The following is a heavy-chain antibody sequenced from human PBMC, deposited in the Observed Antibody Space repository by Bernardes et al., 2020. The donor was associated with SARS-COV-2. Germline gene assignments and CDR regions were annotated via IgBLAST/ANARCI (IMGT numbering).Heavy chain of an antibody. D-gene: IGHD3-22*01. J-gene: IGHJ4*02. CDR2: INSNGNST. V-gene: IGHV3-74*01. Sequence: GGSLRLSCAASGFTFSSYWMHWVRQAPGKGLVWVSRINSNGNSTTYADSVKGRFTISRDNAKNTLYLQMNSLRAEDTAVYYCVRDNGGYYYFDYWGQGTLVTESS. CDR3: VRDNGGYYYFDY. CDR1: GFTFSSYW.